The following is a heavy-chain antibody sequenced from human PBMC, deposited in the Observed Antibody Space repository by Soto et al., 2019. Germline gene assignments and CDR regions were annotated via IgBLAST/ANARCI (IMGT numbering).Heavy chain of an antibody. Sequence: EAQLVESGGGLVQPGGSLRLSCAASGFTFSVYTMHWVRQSPGKGLEWISSITSSGTTISYADSVKGRFTISRDNAKSSLCLPMDPLRDEDRAVDYCASVCYSTSFDWPGFDPWGQGTMVTVSS. V-gene: IGHV3-48*02. J-gene: IGHJ5*02. CDR3: ASVCYSTSFDWPGFDP. CDR2: ITSSGTTI. CDR1: GFTFSVYT. D-gene: IGHD6-6*01.